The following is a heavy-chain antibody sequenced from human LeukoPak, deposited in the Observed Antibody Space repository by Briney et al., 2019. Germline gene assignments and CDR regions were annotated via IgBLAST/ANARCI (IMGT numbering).Heavy chain of an antibody. CDR2: ISATSSDI. CDR1: GFDFESYT. CDR3: AKGLFSAFDKYLDS. Sequence: PGGSLRLSCAASGFDFESYTMTWVRQAPGKGLEWVSLISATSSDINYAGSVRGRFTITRDNAKNSLFLQMDSLRVEDTAIYYCAKGLFSAFDKYLDSWGQGTLVTVSS. V-gene: IGHV3-21*04. D-gene: IGHD5-12*01. J-gene: IGHJ4*02.